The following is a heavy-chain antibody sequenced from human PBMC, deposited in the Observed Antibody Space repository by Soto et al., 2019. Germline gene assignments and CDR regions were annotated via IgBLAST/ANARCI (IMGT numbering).Heavy chain of an antibody. V-gene: IGHV3-30*18. CDR1: GFIFSSYG. J-gene: IGHJ5*01. CDR2: ISYDGSNQ. CDR3: AELGIYYGSGSFYGLDS. Sequence: QVQLVESGGGVVQPGRSLRLSCAASGFIFSSYGMHWVRQAPGKGLEWVAVISYDGSNQYYADSVKGRFTISRDSSRNTVYLQMNSLRAEDTAVYHCAELGIYYGSGSFYGLDSWGQGTLVTVSS. D-gene: IGHD3-10*01.